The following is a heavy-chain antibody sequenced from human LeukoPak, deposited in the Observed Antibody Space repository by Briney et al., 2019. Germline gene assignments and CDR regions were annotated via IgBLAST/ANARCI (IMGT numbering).Heavy chain of an antibody. Sequence: PSETLSLTCTVSGGSISSSSYYWGWLRQPPGKGREWIGCIYYSGSPYYNPSLKSRVTISVDTSKNQFSLTLRSVAAAYTAVYYCASLQQLSSFDYWGQGTLVTVSS. J-gene: IGHJ4*02. D-gene: IGHD3-16*02. CDR1: GGSISSSSYY. CDR3: ASLQQLSSFDY. CDR2: IYYSGSP. V-gene: IGHV4-39*01.